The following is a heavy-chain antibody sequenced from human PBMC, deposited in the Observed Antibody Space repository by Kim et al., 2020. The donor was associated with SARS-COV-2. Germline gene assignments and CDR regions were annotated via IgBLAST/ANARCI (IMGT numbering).Heavy chain of an antibody. CDR2: INHSGST. CDR3: ARGSWFGELWGY. V-gene: IGHV4-34*01. D-gene: IGHD3-10*01. Sequence: SETLSLTCAVYGGSFSGYYWSWIRQPPGKGLEWIGEINHSGSTNYNPSLKSRVTISVDTSKNQFSLKLSSVTAADTAVYYCARGSWFGELWGYWGQGTLVTVSS. J-gene: IGHJ4*02. CDR1: GGSFSGYY.